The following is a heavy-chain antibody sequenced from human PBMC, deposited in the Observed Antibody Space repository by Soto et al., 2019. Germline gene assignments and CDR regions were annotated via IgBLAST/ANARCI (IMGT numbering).Heavy chain of an antibody. J-gene: IGHJ4*02. Sequence: QVQLQQWGAGLLKPSETLSLTCAVYGGSWSGYYWSWIRQPPGKGLEWIGEIRHSGSTNYNPSLKSQVTISVDTSKNQFSLKLSSVTAADTAVYYCARTYGGNSFDYWGQGTLFTVSS. D-gene: IGHD2-21*02. CDR3: ARTYGGNSFDY. V-gene: IGHV4-34*01. CDR2: IRHSGST. CDR1: GGSWSGYY.